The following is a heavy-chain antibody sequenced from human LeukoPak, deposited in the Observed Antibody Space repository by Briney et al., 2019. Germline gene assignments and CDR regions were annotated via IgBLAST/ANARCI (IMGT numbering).Heavy chain of an antibody. CDR3: ASRGGIVGTAAGYFDY. Sequence: SGPTLVNPTQTLTLTCTFSGFSLSTSGVGVGWIRQPPGEALEWLALIYWDDDKRYSPSLKSRLTITKDTSKNQVVLTMTNMDPVDTATYYCASRGGIVGTAAGYFDYWGQGTLVTVSS. J-gene: IGHJ4*02. D-gene: IGHD1-26*01. CDR2: IYWDDDK. CDR1: GFSLSTSGVG. V-gene: IGHV2-5*02.